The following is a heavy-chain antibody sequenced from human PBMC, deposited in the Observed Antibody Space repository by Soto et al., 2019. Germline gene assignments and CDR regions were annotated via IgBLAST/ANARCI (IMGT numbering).Heavy chain of an antibody. CDR3: ARHGAEGCYYLSPFDY. Sequence: EVQLVQSGAEVKKPGESLRISCKGSGYSFTCYWISWVRQMPGKGLEWMGRIDPSDSYTNYSPSFQGHVTISADKSISTAYLQWSSLKASDTAMYYCARHGAEGCYYLSPFDYWGQGTLVTVSS. CDR1: GYSFTCYW. D-gene: IGHD3-22*01. V-gene: IGHV5-10-1*03. J-gene: IGHJ4*02. CDR2: IDPSDSYT.